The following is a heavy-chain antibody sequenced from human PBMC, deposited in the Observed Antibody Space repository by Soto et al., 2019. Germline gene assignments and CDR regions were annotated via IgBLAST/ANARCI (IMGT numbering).Heavy chain of an antibody. CDR1: GFTFSNYA. D-gene: IGHD2-2*02. CDR2: ISGSGDST. Sequence: GGSLRLSCAASGFTFSNYAMRWVRQAPGKGLEWVSAISGSGDSTYYADSVKGRFTISRDNSKNTLYLHMNSLRAEDSAVYYCATPPEFCTSSSCHNYGVDVWGQGTTVTVSS. CDR3: ATPPEFCTSSSCHNYGVDV. V-gene: IGHV3-23*01. J-gene: IGHJ6*02.